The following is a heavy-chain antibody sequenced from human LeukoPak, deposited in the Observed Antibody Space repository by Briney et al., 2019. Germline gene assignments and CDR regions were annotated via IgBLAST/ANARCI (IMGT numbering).Heavy chain of an antibody. CDR1: GFTVSNNY. D-gene: IGHD3-10*01. CDR2: LYSGGNT. J-gene: IGHJ3*02. V-gene: IGHV3-53*01. Sequence: GGSLRLSCAASGFTVSNNYMSWVRQAPGKGLEWVSVLYSGGNTYYTDSVKGRLAISRDYPRNTVYLQMNSLRAEDTAVYYCARESGFGELFPYAFDIWGQGTVVTVSS. CDR3: ARESGFGELFPYAFDI.